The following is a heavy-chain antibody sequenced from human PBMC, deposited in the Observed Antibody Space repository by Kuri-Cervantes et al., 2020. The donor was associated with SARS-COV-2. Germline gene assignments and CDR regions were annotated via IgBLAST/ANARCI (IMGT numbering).Heavy chain of an antibody. V-gene: IGHV3-30*01. CDR3: ARDFNDILTGYQNYYYGMDV. CDR2: ISYDGSNK. J-gene: IGHJ6*02. CDR1: GFTFSSYA. D-gene: IGHD3-9*01. Sequence: LSLTCAASGFTFSSYAMHWVRQAPGKGLEWVAVISYDGSNKYYADSVKGRFTISRDNSKNTLYLQMNSLRAEDTAVYYCARDFNDILTGYQNYYYGMDVWGQGTTVTVSS.